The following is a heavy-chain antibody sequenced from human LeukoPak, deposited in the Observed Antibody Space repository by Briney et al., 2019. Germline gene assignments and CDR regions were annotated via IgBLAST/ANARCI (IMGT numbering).Heavy chain of an antibody. V-gene: IGHV3-30*18. CDR1: GFTFNNYG. Sequence: GRSLRLSCAASGFTFNNYGMHWVRQAPGKGLEWVAVISYDGPNKYYADSVRGRFTISRDNSKNTQYLQMNSLRSEDTAVYYCAKGLARFGYGALLDYWGQGTLATVSS. D-gene: IGHD4/OR15-4a*01. CDR2: ISYDGPNK. CDR3: AKGLARFGYGALLDY. J-gene: IGHJ4*02.